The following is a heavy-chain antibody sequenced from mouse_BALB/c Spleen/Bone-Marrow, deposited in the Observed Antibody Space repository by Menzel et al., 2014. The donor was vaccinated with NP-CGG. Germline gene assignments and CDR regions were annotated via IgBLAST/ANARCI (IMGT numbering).Heavy chain of an antibody. CDR1: GFNIKDTY. CDR3: ARWEYYAMDY. CDR2: IDPANGNT. V-gene: IGHV14-3*02. Sequence: EVMLVESGAELVKPGASVKLSCTASGFNIKDTYMHWVKQRPEQGLEWIGRIDPANGNTKYDPKFQGKATITADTSSNTAYLQLSSLTSEDTAVYYCARWEYYAMDYWGQGTSVTVS. D-gene: IGHD4-1*01. J-gene: IGHJ4*01.